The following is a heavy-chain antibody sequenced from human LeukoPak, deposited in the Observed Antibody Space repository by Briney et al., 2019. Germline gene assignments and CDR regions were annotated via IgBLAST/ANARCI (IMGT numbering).Heavy chain of an antibody. V-gene: IGHV4-59*01. J-gene: IGHJ4*02. CDR1: GGSISSYY. CDR3: ARYRGTYGYYFDY. CDR2: IYNSGNT. Sequence: SETLSLTCSVSGGSISSYYWSWIRQSPENGLEWIGYIYNSGNTNYNLFLKSRVTISADTSKNQFSLRLTSVTAADTAVYYCARYRGTYGYYFDYWGQGKLVIVSS. D-gene: IGHD5-24*01.